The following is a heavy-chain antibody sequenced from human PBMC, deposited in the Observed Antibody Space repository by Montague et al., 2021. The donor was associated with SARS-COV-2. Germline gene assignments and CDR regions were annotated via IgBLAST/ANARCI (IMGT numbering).Heavy chain of an antibody. CDR3: ARDLGRTGYYYGLDV. D-gene: IGHD3/OR15-3a*01. V-gene: IGHV4-31*03. CDR2: FYYSRXS. Sequence: TLSLTCTVSGGSLSSGGCYWSWLRPLPGLGLDWLIYFYYSRXSXSXXXXRGRVFISTDMSKNPFFLNLTSVTAADAAVYYCARDLGRTGYYYGLDVWGQGTTVTVSS. CDR1: GGSLSSGGCY. J-gene: IGHJ6*02.